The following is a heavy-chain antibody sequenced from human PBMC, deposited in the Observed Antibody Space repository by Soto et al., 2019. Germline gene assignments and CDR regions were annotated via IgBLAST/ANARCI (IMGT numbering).Heavy chain of an antibody. Sequence: QVQLQESGPGLVKPSETLSLTCVVSGYSISSGYYWGWIRQPPGKGLEWIGSIYHSGTTYYNPSLKGRVTISLDTSRNQFSLKLTSVTAADTAVYYCARSLLTSSWYAGSWGQGTLVTVSS. CDR3: ARSLLTSSWYAGS. CDR2: IYHSGTT. J-gene: IGHJ5*02. V-gene: IGHV4-38-2*01. D-gene: IGHD6-13*01. CDR1: GYSISSGYY.